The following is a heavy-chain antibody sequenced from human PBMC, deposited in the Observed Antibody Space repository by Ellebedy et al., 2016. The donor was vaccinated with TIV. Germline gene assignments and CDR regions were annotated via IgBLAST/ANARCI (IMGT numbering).Heavy chain of an antibody. D-gene: IGHD3-3*01. Sequence: SVKVSXXASGGTFSSYAISWVRQAPGQGLEWMGGIIPIFGTANYAQKFQGRVTITADESTSTAYMELSSLRSEDTAVYYCARGHASGQYYYYGTDGWGQGTTVAVSS. V-gene: IGHV1-69*13. J-gene: IGHJ6*02. CDR1: GGTFSSYA. CDR2: IIPIFGTA. CDR3: ARGHASGQYYYYGTDG.